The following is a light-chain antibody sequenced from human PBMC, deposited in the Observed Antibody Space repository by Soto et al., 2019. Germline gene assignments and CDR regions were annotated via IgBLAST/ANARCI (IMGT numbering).Light chain of an antibody. CDR3: QQRTRWPMT. CDR1: QNLHSF. CDR2: DGS. Sequence: EIVWTQSQATLSLSPGERVTLSCRASQNLHSFLNWYQQRPGQAPRPLIYDGSKRAAGVPDRISGDGSGTDYTLTISSLEPEDFAVYYCQQRTRWPMTFGQGTRLEIK. J-gene: IGKJ5*01. V-gene: IGKV3-11*01.